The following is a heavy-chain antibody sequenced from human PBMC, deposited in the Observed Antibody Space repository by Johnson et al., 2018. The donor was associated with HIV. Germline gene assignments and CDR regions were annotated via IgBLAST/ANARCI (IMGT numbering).Heavy chain of an antibody. J-gene: IGHJ3*02. CDR1: GFSFGTYA. V-gene: IGHV3-30*18. Sequence: QMLLVESGGGVVQPGRSLRLSCAASGFSFGTYAMHWVRQAPGKGLEWVAVISYDGSNKYYADSVKGRFTISRDNSKNTLYLQMNSLRPEDTAVYYCVKERQLVRSFDIWGQGTMVTVSS. CDR2: ISYDGSNK. D-gene: IGHD6-6*01. CDR3: VKERQLVRSFDI.